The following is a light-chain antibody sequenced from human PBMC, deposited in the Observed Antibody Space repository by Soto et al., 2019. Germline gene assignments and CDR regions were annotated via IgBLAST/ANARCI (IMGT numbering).Light chain of an antibody. V-gene: IGKV1-39*01. Sequence: DIQLTQSPSSLSASVGDRVTITCRASQSISTYLNWYQQIPGKAPKLLIYAASTLQSGVPSRFSGGGYGTDFTLTISSLQPEDFATYFCQQGYSNPRTFGQGTKLEI. CDR2: AAS. CDR3: QQGYSNPRT. CDR1: QSISTY. J-gene: IGKJ2*02.